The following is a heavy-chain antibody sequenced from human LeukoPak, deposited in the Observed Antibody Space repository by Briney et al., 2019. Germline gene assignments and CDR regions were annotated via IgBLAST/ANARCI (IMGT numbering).Heavy chain of an antibody. CDR2: IKQDGSEK. Sequence: PGGSLRLSCAASGFTFSSYWMSWVRKAPGKELEGGANIKQDGSEKYYVDSVKGRFTISRDNAKNSLYLQMNSLRAEDTAVYYCARDPLYDSSGYYPPGWFDPWGQGTLVTVSS. V-gene: IGHV3-7*01. CDR1: GFTFSSYW. J-gene: IGHJ5*02. CDR3: ARDPLYDSSGYYPPGWFDP. D-gene: IGHD3-22*01.